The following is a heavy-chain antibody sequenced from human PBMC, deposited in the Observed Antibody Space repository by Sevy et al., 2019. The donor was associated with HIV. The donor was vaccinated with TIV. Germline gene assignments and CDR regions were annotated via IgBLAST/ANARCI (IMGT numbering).Heavy chain of an antibody. CDR3: ARDGAAAGLWSIGLLGGEYFQH. Sequence: ASVKVSCKASGYTFTSYAMHWVRQAPGQRLEWMGWINAGNGNTKYSQKFQGRVTITRDTSASTAYMELSSLRSEDTAVYYCARDGAAAGLWSIGLLGGEYFQHWGQGTLVTVSS. V-gene: IGHV1-3*01. J-gene: IGHJ1*01. CDR2: INAGNGNT. D-gene: IGHD6-13*01. CDR1: GYTFTSYA.